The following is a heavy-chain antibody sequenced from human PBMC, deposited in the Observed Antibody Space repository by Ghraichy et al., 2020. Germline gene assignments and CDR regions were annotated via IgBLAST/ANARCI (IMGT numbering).Heavy chain of an antibody. J-gene: IGHJ4*02. CDR3: AREERGYSYSFDY. Sequence: GGSLTLSCAASGFTFSSEAMSWVRQAPGKGLEWVSAISGSGATTNYADSVKGRFTISRDNSKNTLYLQMNSLRAEDTAVYYCAREERGYSYSFDYWGQGTLVTVSS. CDR1: GFTFSSEA. V-gene: IGHV3-23*01. D-gene: IGHD5-18*01. CDR2: ISGSGATT.